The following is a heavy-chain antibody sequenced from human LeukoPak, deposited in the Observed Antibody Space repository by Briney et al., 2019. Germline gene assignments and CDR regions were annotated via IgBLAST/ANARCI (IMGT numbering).Heavy chain of an antibody. CDR3: ARSLDEVAGTYYFDY. D-gene: IGHD6-19*01. CDR1: GGSISSYY. Sequence: SETLSLTCTVSGGSISSYYWSWIRQPPGKGLEWIGYIYHSGSTDYNPSLKSRVTISVDTSKNQFSLKLSSVTAADTAVYYCARSLDEVAGTYYFDYWGQGTLVTVSS. J-gene: IGHJ4*02. CDR2: IYHSGST. V-gene: IGHV4-59*12.